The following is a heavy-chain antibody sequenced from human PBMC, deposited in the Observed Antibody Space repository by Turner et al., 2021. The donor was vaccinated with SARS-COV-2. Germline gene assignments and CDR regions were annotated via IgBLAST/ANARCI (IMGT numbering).Heavy chain of an antibody. CDR2: ISRSGGST. D-gene: IGHD2-2*01. CDR1: GFTCSSYA. CDR3: AKDFFLHQLLFDY. J-gene: IGHJ4*02. Sequence: EVRLLESGGCLVRPGGSLRLSCAASGFTCSSYAMSWVRQAPGKGLEWVSAISRSGGSTYYADSVKSRFTISRNKSKNTLYRQMNSLRAEYTAVYYCAKDFFLHQLLFDYWGQGTLVTVST. V-gene: IGHV3-23*01.